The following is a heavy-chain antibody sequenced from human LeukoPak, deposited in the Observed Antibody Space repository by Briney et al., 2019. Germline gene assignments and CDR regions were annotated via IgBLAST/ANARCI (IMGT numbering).Heavy chain of an antibody. J-gene: IGHJ3*01. CDR2: IDGGRDNT. CDR1: GFTLSNNA. Sequence: GGSLRLSCAASGFTLSNNAMAWVRQAPGKGLEWVSGIDGGRDNTHYADSVKGRFTISRDSSKNALYLQMNSLRVEVTAVYYCAKDILGWTFDVWGQGALVTVS. CDR3: AKDILGWTFDV. V-gene: IGHV3-23*01. D-gene: IGHD3-3*01.